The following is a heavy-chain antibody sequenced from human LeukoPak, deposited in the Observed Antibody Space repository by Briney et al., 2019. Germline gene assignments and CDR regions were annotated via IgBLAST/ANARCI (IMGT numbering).Heavy chain of an antibody. Sequence: GGSLRLSCAASGFTFSNAWMRWVRQAPGKGLEWVGLIKSKTDGGTTYYAAPVKGRFTMSRDESKSTVYLQMNSLNTEDTAVYYCTTDWGRDPWGQGTLVTVSS. V-gene: IGHV3-15*01. D-gene: IGHD7-27*01. CDR1: GFTFSNAW. J-gene: IGHJ5*02. CDR3: TTDWGRDP. CDR2: IKSKTDGGTT.